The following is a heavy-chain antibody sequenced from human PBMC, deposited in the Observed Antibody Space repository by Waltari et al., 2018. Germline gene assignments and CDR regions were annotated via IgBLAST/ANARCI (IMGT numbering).Heavy chain of an antibody. Sequence: EVQLVQSGAEVKKPGESLKISCKGSGYRFTTYWIGWVRQMPGKGLEWRGITYPRDSAITSSPSFQGQVTISADKSLNTAYLQWSGLKASDTAMYYCARVLEGGGAFDIWGQGTMVIVSS. V-gene: IGHV5-51*01. CDR1: GYRFTTYW. D-gene: IGHD2-15*01. CDR2: TYPRDSAI. CDR3: ARVLEGGGAFDI. J-gene: IGHJ3*02.